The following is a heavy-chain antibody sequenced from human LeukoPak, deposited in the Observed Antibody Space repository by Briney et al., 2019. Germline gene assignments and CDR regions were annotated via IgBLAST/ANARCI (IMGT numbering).Heavy chain of an antibody. Sequence: ASVKVSCKASGYTFTSYDINWVRQATGQGLEWMGWMNPNSGNTGYAQKFQGRVTMTRNTSISTAYMELSSLRSEDTAVYYCAKFSEITMVRGVIIPYGMDVWGQGTTVTVSS. D-gene: IGHD3-10*01. CDR2: MNPNSGNT. J-gene: IGHJ6*02. CDR3: AKFSEITMVRGVIIPYGMDV. CDR1: GYTFTSYD. V-gene: IGHV1-8*01.